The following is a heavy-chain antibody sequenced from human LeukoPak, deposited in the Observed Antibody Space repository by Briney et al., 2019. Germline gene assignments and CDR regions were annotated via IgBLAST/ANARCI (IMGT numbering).Heavy chain of an antibody. CDR2: TRNKADSYTT. CDR3: ARGEYGSSWFKGFDY. D-gene: IGHD6-13*01. J-gene: IGHJ4*02. CDR1: GFTFSSYA. V-gene: IGHV3-72*01. Sequence: GGSLRLSCAASGFTFSSYAMSWVRQAPGKGLEWVGRTRNKADSYTTEYAASVKGRFTISRDDSKNSLYLQMNSLKTEDTAVYYCARGEYGSSWFKGFDYWGQGTLVTVSS.